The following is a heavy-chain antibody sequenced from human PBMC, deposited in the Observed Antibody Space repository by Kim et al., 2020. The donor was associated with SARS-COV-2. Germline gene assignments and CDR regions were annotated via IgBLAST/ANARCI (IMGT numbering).Heavy chain of an antibody. D-gene: IGHD3-22*01. J-gene: IGHJ4*02. V-gene: IGHV4-39*01. Sequence: YNPSLNSRVTMSVDTSKTQFSLNLISVTAADANLYYCARHYDSSNYFDCWGQGILVTVSS. CDR3: ARHYDSSNYFDC.